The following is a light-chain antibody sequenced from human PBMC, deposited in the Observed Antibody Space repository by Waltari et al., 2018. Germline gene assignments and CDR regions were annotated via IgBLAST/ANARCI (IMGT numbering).Light chain of an antibody. J-gene: IGKJ2*01. CDR3: QQYNNWRT. CDR2: GAS. Sequence: EVLMTQSPPTLSVSPGERATLSFSASQSIARNLACDQQKPGQAPRLLIYGASTRATDVPDRFSGSGSGTEFTLTISSLQSEDFAVYYCQQYNNWRTFGQGTKLEIK. V-gene: IGKV3-15*01. CDR1: QSIARN.